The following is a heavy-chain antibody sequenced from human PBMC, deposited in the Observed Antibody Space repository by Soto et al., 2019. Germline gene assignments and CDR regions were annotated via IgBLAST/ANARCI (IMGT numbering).Heavy chain of an antibody. CDR1: GFTFGSYA. CDR3: ARYIPGVRYYGMDV. J-gene: IGHJ6*02. CDR2: IGESGTPT. V-gene: IGHV3-23*01. D-gene: IGHD2-2*01. Sequence: PGGSLRLSCSASGFTFGSYAMKWVRQAPGKGLEWVSLIGESGTPTYYADSVKGRFTISRDNSGNTLFLEMYSLRAEDTAVYYCARYIPGVRYYGMDVWGQGTTVTLSS.